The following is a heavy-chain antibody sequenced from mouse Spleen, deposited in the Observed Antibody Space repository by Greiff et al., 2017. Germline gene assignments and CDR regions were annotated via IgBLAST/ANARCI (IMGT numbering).Heavy chain of an antibody. V-gene: IGHV14-4*01. CDR2: IDPENGDT. D-gene: IGHD2-12*01. J-gene: IGHJ1*03. Sequence: VQLQQSGAELVRPGASVKLSCTASGFNIKDDYMHWVNQRPEKGLEWIGWIDPENGDTEYASKFKGKATITADTSSNTAYLQLSSLTSEDTAVYYCTRDDGRYWYFDVWGTGTTVTVSS. CDR3: TRDDGRYWYFDV. CDR1: GFNIKDDY.